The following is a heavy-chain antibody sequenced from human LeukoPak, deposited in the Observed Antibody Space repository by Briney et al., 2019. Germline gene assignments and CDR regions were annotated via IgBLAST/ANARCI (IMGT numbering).Heavy chain of an antibody. Sequence: PGGSLRLSCAASGFTFSNYAMSWVRQAPGKGLEWVSGIGGSGDATWYADSVKGRFTISRDNSKNTVNLQMNSLRPEDTAVYYCGKCSGGSCYASGAFDYWGQGTLVTVSS. CDR1: GFTFSNYA. CDR3: GKCSGGSCYASGAFDY. D-gene: IGHD2-15*01. CDR2: IGGSGDAT. J-gene: IGHJ4*02. V-gene: IGHV3-23*01.